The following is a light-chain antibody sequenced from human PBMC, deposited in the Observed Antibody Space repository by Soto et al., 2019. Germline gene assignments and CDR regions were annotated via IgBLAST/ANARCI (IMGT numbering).Light chain of an antibody. CDR1: QSISSY. Sequence: DIQMTQSPSSLSASVGDRITITCRASQSISSYLNWYYQKPGKAPKLLISAASSLHSGVPSRFSGSGSGADFTLTISSLQPEDFATYFCQQSYTIQFTFGQGTKVDIK. CDR2: AAS. V-gene: IGKV1-39*01. J-gene: IGKJ2*01. CDR3: QQSYTIQFT.